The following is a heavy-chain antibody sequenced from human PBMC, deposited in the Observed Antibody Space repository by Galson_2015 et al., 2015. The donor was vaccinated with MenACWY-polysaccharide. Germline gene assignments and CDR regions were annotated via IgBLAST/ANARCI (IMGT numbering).Heavy chain of an antibody. Sequence: QSGAEVKKPGESLRISCKGSGYSFTNYWIGWVRQMPGKGLEWMGIIFPDNSDPRYSPSFQGQVTVSVDKSTSTAYLHLSGLKASDTGMYYCARLRGLGGQFYCDFWGQGSLVTVSS. D-gene: IGHD4-23*01. V-gene: IGHV5-51*01. CDR2: IFPDNSDP. CDR3: ARLRGLGGQFYCDF. CDR1: GYSFTNYW. J-gene: IGHJ4*02.